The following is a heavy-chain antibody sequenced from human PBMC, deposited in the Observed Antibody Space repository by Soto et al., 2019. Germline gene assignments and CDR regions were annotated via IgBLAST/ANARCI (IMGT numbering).Heavy chain of an antibody. J-gene: IGHJ6*02. V-gene: IGHV1-18*01. CDR1: GYTFTSYG. Sequence: ASVKVSCKASGYTFTSYGISWVLQAPGQGLEWMGWISAYNGNTNYAQKLQGRVTMTTDTSTSTAYMELRSLRSDDTAVYYCARDRMTVQYYYYGMDVWGQGTTVTVSS. CDR2: ISAYNGNT. CDR3: ARDRMTVQYYYYGMDV.